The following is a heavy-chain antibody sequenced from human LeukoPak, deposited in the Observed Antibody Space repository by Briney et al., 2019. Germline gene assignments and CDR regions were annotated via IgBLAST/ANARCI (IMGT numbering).Heavy chain of an antibody. CDR1: GGTFISFA. CDR2: IIPIFGTA. D-gene: IGHD6-19*01. V-gene: IGHV1-69*01. Sequence: ASVKVSCKASGGTFISFAINWVRQAPGQGLEWMGGIIPIFGTANCAQKFQGRVTITADESTSTAYMELSSLRSEDTAVYYCARVTGYSSGWPDWGQGTLVTVSS. J-gene: IGHJ4*02. CDR3: ARVTGYSSGWPD.